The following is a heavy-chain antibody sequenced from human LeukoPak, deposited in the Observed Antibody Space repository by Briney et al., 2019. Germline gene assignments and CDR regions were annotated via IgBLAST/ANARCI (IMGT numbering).Heavy chain of an antibody. V-gene: IGHV4-61*01. Sequence: SETLSLTCTVSGGSVSSGSYDWSWIRQPPGKGLEWIGYIYYSGSTNYNPSLKSRVTISVDKSKNQFSLKLSSVTAADTAVYYCARVGDSSGYYPLDYWGQGTLVTVSS. CDR1: GGSVSSGSYD. D-gene: IGHD3-22*01. CDR3: ARVGDSSGYYPLDY. CDR2: IYYSGST. J-gene: IGHJ4*02.